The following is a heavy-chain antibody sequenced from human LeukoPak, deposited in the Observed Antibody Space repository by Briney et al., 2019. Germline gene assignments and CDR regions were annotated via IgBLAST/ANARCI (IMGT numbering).Heavy chain of an antibody. Sequence: GSLRLSCAASGFTFSDYYMSWIRQAPGKGLEWVSYITTGGRTMYYADSVKGRFTISGDNAKNSLYLQMYSLRAEDTAVYYCARIHRSNWFDPWGQGTLVTVSS. CDR1: GFTFSDYY. V-gene: IGHV3-11*01. D-gene: IGHD5-18*01. CDR3: ARIHRSNWFDP. J-gene: IGHJ5*02. CDR2: ITTGGRTM.